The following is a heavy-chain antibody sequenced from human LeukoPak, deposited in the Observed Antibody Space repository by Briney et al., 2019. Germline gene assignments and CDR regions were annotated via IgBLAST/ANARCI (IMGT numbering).Heavy chain of an antibody. CDR3: ARQMQSHGNFDS. D-gene: IGHD1-26*01. V-gene: IGHV3-13*01. CDR2: LGIAGDT. Sequence: PGGSLRLSCAASGFTVSSYAMHWVRQPIGKGLERVSALGIAGDTFYPGSVKGRFTISRENARNSLYLQMNSLRAEDTAMYYCARQMQSHGNFDSWGQGTLVTVSS. J-gene: IGHJ4*02. CDR1: GFTVSSYA.